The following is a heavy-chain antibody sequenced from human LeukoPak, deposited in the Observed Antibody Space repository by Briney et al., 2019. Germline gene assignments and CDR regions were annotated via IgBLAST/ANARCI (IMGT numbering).Heavy chain of an antibody. CDR3: ARAAYYDILTGYYRYAFDI. Sequence: PGGSLRLSCAASGFTFSSYAMSWVRQAPGKGLEWVSSISPSSHYIYYADSVRGRFTISRDNARNSLYLQMNSLRGEDTAVYYCARAAYYDILTGYYRYAFDIWGQGTMVTVSS. V-gene: IGHV3-21*01. D-gene: IGHD3-9*01. CDR2: ISPSSHYI. J-gene: IGHJ3*02. CDR1: GFTFSSYA.